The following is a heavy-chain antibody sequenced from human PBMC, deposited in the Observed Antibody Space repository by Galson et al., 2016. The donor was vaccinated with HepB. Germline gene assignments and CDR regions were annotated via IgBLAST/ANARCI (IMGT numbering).Heavy chain of an antibody. J-gene: IGHJ3*02. CDR3: ARGILLGSDAFDI. D-gene: IGHD1-26*01. Sequence: SMKVSCKASGYTFSDYFLHWVRQAPGQGLEWMGWINPISGGTDLPQKFQGRVTMTRDTSISTAYMELSRLTFDDTAVYYCARGILLGSDAFDIWGQGTMVTVSS. CDR1: GYTFSDYF. V-gene: IGHV1-2*02. CDR2: INPISGGT.